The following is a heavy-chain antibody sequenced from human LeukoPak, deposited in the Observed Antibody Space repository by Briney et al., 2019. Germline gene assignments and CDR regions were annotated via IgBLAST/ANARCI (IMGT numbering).Heavy chain of an antibody. Sequence: GGSLRLSCAASGFTFSSYSMNWVRQAPGKGLEWVSSISSSSSYIYYADSVKGRFTISRDNAKNSLYLQMNSLRAEDTAVYYCARDTEQLGPYFDYWGQGTLVTVSS. D-gene: IGHD6-13*01. V-gene: IGHV3-21*01. J-gene: IGHJ4*02. CDR2: ISSSSSYI. CDR1: GFTFSSYS. CDR3: ARDTEQLGPYFDY.